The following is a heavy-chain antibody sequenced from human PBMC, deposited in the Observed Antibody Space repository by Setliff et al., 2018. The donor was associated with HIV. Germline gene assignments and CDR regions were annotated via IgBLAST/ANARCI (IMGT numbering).Heavy chain of an antibody. CDR3: ARGGWDYYDSSGVGEFDY. CDR2: IYYSGRT. CDR1: GYSISSGYY. J-gene: IGHJ4*02. Sequence: SETLSLTCTVSGYSISSGYYWGWIRQPPGKGLEWIGSIYYSGRTYYNPSLKSRVTISVDTSKNQFSLKLSSVTAADTAVYYCARGGWDYYDSSGVGEFDYWGQGTLVTVSS. V-gene: IGHV4-38-2*02. D-gene: IGHD3-22*01.